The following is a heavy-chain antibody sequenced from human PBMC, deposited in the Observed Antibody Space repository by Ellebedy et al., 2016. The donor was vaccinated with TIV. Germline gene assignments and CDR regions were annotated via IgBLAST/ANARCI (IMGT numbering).Heavy chain of an antibody. Sequence: GESLKISXEGSGSSFTNYWIAWVRQMPGKGLEWVGIIYPGDSDTRYGPSFQGQVTISADKSISTAYLQWSGLKASDTAIYYCARRGTMFRRNYYGMDVWGQGTTVIVSS. CDR3: ARRGTMFRRNYYGMDV. D-gene: IGHD3-10*02. J-gene: IGHJ6*02. CDR1: GSSFTNYW. V-gene: IGHV5-51*01. CDR2: IYPGDSDT.